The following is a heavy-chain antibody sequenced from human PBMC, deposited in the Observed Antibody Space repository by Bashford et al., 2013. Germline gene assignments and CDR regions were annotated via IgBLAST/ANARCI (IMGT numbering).Heavy chain of an antibody. CDR2: IYSGGST. J-gene: IGHJ1*01. D-gene: IGHD5-18*01. Sequence: VRQAPGKGLEWLSVIYSGGSTFYADSVKGRFTISRDNSKNTLSLHMGSLSPEDTATYYCASSQGGYGYGPEYFHDWGQGTRVTVSS. V-gene: IGHV3-53*01. CDR3: ASSQGGYGYGPEYFHD.